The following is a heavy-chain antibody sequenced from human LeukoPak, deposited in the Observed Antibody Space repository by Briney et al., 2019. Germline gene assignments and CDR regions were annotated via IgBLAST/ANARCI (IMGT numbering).Heavy chain of an antibody. D-gene: IGHD1-26*01. V-gene: IGHV3-66*01. J-gene: IGHJ5*02. CDR1: GFTFSSNY. Sequence: PGGSLRLSCAASGFTFSSNYMSWVRQAPGKGLEGVSVIYSGGSTYYADSVKGRFTISRDNSKNTLYLQMNSLRAEDTAVYYCAREKVVGASNWFDPWGQGTLVTVSS. CDR3: AREKVVGASNWFDP. CDR2: IYSGGST.